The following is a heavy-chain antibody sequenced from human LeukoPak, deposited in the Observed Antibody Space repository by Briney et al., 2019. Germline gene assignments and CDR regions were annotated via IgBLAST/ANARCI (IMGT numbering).Heavy chain of an antibody. J-gene: IGHJ3*02. V-gene: IGHV4-59*01. CDR3: ARNGYYDIWTGYGLAFDI. D-gene: IGHD3-9*01. Sequence: SETLSLTCTVSGGSISSYYWSWLRQPPGKGLEWIGYIYYSGSTNYNPSLKSRVTISVDTSKNQFSLKLSSVTAADTAVYYCARNGYYDIWTGYGLAFDIWGQGTMVTVSS. CDR1: GGSISSYY. CDR2: IYYSGST.